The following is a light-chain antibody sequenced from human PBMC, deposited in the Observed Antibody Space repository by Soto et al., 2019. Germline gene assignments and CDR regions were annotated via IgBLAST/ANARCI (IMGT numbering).Light chain of an antibody. J-gene: IGKJ1*01. CDR3: QLSYSTPPW. Sequence: DIQMTQSPSSLSASVGDRVTITCRASQSISSYLNWYQQKPGKAPKLLIYAASSLQSGVPSRFSGSGSGTDFTLTISSLQPEDFATYYCQLSYSTPPWFGQGTKVEIK. CDR1: QSISSY. CDR2: AAS. V-gene: IGKV1-39*01.